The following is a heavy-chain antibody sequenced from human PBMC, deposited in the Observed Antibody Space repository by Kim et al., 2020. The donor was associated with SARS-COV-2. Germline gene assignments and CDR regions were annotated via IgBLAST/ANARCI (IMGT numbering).Heavy chain of an antibody. CDR1: GDTSTTYW. D-gene: IGHD3-10*01. V-gene: IGHV5-51*01. CDR2: VYPTDSDT. CDR3: ARLRGTGRQGVEV. Sequence: GESLKISCQASGDTSTTYWFGWVRQMPGKGLEYMGIVYPTDSDTRYSPSFRGRVTISADRSTNTAYLHWSSLRSSDTATYYCARLRGTGRQGVEVWGRGTTVIVSS. J-gene: IGHJ6*02.